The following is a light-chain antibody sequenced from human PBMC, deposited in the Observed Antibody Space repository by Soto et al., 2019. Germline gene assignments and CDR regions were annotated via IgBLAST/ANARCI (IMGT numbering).Light chain of an antibody. V-gene: IGLV2-8*01. Sequence: QSVLTQPPSASGSPGQSVTISCTGTSSDVGGYNYVSWYQQHPGKAPKLIIYEVNKRPSGVPDRFSGSKSGNTASLTVSGLQPEDEADYYCSSCAGSVPYVFGTGTKVTVL. CDR3: SSCAGSVPYV. CDR1: SSDVGGYNY. CDR2: EVN. J-gene: IGLJ1*01.